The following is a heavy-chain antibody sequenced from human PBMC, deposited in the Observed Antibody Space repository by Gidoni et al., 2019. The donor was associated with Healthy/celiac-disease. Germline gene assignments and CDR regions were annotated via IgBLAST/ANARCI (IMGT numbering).Heavy chain of an antibody. Sequence: QLQLQESGPGLVKPSETLSLTCTVSGGSISSSSYYWGWIRQPPGKGLEWIGSIYYSGSTYYNPSLKSRVTISVDTSKNQFSLKLSSVTAADTAVYYCARLRYSYGSEYFQHWGQGTLVTVSS. J-gene: IGHJ1*01. CDR2: IYYSGST. CDR1: GGSISSSSYY. CDR3: ARLRYSYGSEYFQH. V-gene: IGHV4-39*01. D-gene: IGHD5-18*01.